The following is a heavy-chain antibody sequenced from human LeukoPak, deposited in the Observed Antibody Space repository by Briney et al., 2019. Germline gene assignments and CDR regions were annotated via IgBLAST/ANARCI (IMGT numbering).Heavy chain of an antibody. CDR3: ARRPYDFWSGYYFDY. D-gene: IGHD3-3*01. V-gene: IGHV5-51*01. CDR1: GYSCTSYW. J-gene: IGHJ4*02. CDR2: IYPGDSDT. Sequence: GESLQISCKGSGYSCTSYWIGWVRPMPGKGLEWMGIIYPGDSDTRYSPSFQGQVTISADKSISTAYLQWSSLKASDTAMYYCARRPYDFWSGYYFDYWGQGTLVTVSS.